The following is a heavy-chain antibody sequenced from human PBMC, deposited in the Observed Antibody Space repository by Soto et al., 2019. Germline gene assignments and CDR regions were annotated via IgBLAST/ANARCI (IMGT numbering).Heavy chain of an antibody. CDR3: ARRRAGLDDS. D-gene: IGHD6-19*01. CDR1: GYTFSNYG. CDR2: INAGNGNT. Sequence: GASVKVSCKASGYTFSNYGIHWVRQAPGQRLEWMGLINAGNGNTKYSQNFQGRVTLTRDTSASTAYMELSSLRSEDTAVYYCARRRAGLDDSWGQGTLVTVSS. J-gene: IGHJ4*02. V-gene: IGHV1-3*01.